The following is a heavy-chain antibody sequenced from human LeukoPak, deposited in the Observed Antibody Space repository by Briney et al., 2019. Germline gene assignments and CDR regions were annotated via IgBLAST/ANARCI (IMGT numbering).Heavy chain of an antibody. J-gene: IGHJ5*02. CDR1: GGSFSGYY. V-gene: IGHV4-34*01. CDR2: INHSGST. CDR3: ARERYFDP. Sequence: SETLSLTCAVYGGSFSGYYWSWIRKPPRKGLEWIGEINHSGSTNYNPSLKSRVTISVDTSKNQFSLKLSSVTAADTAVYYCARERYFDPWGQGTLVTVSS. D-gene: IGHD3-9*01.